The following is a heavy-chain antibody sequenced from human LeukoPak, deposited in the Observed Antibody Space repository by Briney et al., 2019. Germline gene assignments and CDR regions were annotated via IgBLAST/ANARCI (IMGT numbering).Heavy chain of an antibody. CDR3: ARGSGDYGDYGYFDY. V-gene: IGHV4-59*01. D-gene: IGHD4-17*01. CDR2: IYYSGST. Sequence: SETLSLTCSVSGDSMNGYYWSWIRQPPGKGLEWVGCIYYSGSTNYNPSLKRRVAISVDTSKNQFSLKLSSVTAADTAVYYCARGSGDYGDYGYFDYWGQGTLVTVSS. CDR1: GDSMNGYY. J-gene: IGHJ4*02.